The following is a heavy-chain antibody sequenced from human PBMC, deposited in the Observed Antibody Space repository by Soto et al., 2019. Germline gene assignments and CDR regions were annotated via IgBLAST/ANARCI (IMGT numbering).Heavy chain of an antibody. Sequence: ASVKVSCKASGYTFTSYAMHWVRQAPGQRLEWMGWINAGNGNTKYSQKFQGRVTISVDTSKNQFSLKLSSVTAADTAVYYCASGVTRGYYYYGMDVWGQGTTVTVSS. CDR3: ASGVTRGYYYYGMDV. CDR2: INAGNGNT. J-gene: IGHJ6*02. CDR1: GYTFTSYA. V-gene: IGHV1-3*01. D-gene: IGHD2-21*02.